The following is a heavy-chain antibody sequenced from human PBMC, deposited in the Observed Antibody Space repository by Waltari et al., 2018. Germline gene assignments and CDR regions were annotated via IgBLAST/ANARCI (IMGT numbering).Heavy chain of an antibody. CDR2: IYHTGDT. CDR1: GYSIKNNYY. J-gene: IGHJ4*02. V-gene: IGHV4-38-2*02. D-gene: IGHD3-10*01. CDR3: ARVVPRAANDY. Sequence: QVQLQESGPGLVKPSGTLSLTCTVSGYSIKNNYYWGWIRQPPGEGLEWIGTIYHTGDTYYNPSIKSRVIISVDTSKNQFSLRLSSVTAADTAVYYCARVVPRAANDYWGQGTLVTVSS.